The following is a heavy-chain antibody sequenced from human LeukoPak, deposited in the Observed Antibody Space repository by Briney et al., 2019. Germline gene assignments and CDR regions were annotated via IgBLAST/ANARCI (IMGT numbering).Heavy chain of an antibody. Sequence: SETLSLTCPVSGGSISSGSYYWSWIRQPAGKGLEWIGRIYTSGSTNYNPSLKSRVTISVDTSKNQFSLKLSSVTAADTAVYYCARGYFITMIVRDAFDIWGQGTMVTASS. V-gene: IGHV4-61*02. D-gene: IGHD3-22*01. CDR1: GGSISSGSYY. CDR2: IYTSGST. J-gene: IGHJ3*02. CDR3: ARGYFITMIVRDAFDI.